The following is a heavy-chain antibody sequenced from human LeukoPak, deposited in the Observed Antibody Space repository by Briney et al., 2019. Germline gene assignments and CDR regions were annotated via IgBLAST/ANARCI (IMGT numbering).Heavy chain of an antibody. J-gene: IGHJ3*02. V-gene: IGHV3-30*18. CDR1: GFTFSSYG. D-gene: IGHD6-6*01. Sequence: PGGSLRLSCAASGFTFSSYGMHWVRQAPGKGLEWVAVISYDGSNKYYADSVKGRFTISRDNSKNTLYLQMNSLRAEDTAVYYCAKDRSSSSELDAFDIWGQGTMVTVSS. CDR3: AKDRSSSSELDAFDI. CDR2: ISYDGSNK.